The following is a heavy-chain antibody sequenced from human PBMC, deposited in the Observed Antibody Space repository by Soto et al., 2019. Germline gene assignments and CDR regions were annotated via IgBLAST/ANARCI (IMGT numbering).Heavy chain of an antibody. CDR3: ARGLTATGYGDYAL. J-gene: IGHJ4*02. Sequence: PSETLSLTCAVYGGSFSGYYWSWIRQPPGKGLEWIGEINHSGSTNYNPSLKSRVTISVDTSKNQFSLKLSSVTAADTAVYYCARGLTATGYGDYALWGQGTLVTVSS. D-gene: IGHD4-17*01. CDR2: INHSGST. CDR1: GGSFSGYY. V-gene: IGHV4-34*01.